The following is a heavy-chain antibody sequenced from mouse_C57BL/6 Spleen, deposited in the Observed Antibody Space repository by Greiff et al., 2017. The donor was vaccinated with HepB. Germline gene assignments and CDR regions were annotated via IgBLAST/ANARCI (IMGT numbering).Heavy chain of an antibody. CDR1: GYAFSSSW. CDR2: IYPGDGDT. Sequence: VQLQQSGPELVKPGASVKISCKASGYAFSSSWMNWVKQRPGKGLEWIGRIYPGDGDTNYNGKFKGKATLTADKSSSTAYMQLSSLTSEDSAVYFCARGSTTVPFAYWGQGTLVTVSA. J-gene: IGHJ3*01. CDR3: ARGSTTVPFAY. D-gene: IGHD1-1*01. V-gene: IGHV1-82*01.